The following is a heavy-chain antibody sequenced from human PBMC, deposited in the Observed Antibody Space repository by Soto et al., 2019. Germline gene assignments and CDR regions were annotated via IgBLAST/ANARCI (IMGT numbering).Heavy chain of an antibody. CDR3: ARDRHGGGPAGDAFDI. CDR1: GCTFTSYG. Sequence: ASVKVSCKASGCTFTSYGISWVRQAPGQGLEWMGWISAYNGNTNYAQKLQGRVTMTTDTSTSTAYMELRSLRSDDTAVYYCARDRHGGGPAGDAFDIWGQGTMVTVSS. J-gene: IGHJ3*02. CDR2: ISAYNGNT. V-gene: IGHV1-18*04. D-gene: IGHD4-17*01.